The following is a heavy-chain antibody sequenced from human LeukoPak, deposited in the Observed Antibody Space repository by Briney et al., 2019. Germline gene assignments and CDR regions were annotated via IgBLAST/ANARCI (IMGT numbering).Heavy chain of an antibody. D-gene: IGHD6-13*01. J-gene: IGHJ4*02. CDR1: GYTFTGYY. CDR3: ARRGIAATYFDY. CDR2: IIPIFGTA. Sequence: SVKVSCKASGYTFTGYYMHWVRQAPGQGLEWMGGIIPIFGTANYAQKFQGRVTITTDESTSTAYMELSSLRSEDTAVYYCARRGIAATYFDYWGQGTLVTVSS. V-gene: IGHV1-69*05.